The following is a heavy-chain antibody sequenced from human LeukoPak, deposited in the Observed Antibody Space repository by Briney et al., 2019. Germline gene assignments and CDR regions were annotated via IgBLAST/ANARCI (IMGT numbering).Heavy chain of an antibody. Sequence: SETLSLTCTVSGGSISSSSYYWGWIRQPPGKGLEWIGSIYYSGSTYYNPSLKSRVTISVDTSKNQFSLKLSSVTAADTAVYYCARALAAADNYYYYYMDVWGKGTTVTVSS. D-gene: IGHD6-13*01. J-gene: IGHJ6*03. CDR1: GGSISSSSYY. V-gene: IGHV4-39*07. CDR3: ARALAAADNYYYYYMDV. CDR2: IYYSGST.